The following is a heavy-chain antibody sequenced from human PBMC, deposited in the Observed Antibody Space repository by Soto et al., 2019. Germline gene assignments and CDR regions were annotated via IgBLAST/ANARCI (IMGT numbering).Heavy chain of an antibody. V-gene: IGHV4-34*01. CDR3: ARGRRYSSRWYGVIFDY. J-gene: IGHJ4*02. CDR1: GGSFSGYY. D-gene: IGHD6-19*01. CDR2: INHSGST. Sequence: NPSETLSLTCAVYGGSFSGYYWSWIRQPPGKGLEWIGEINHSGSTNYNPSLKSRVTISVDTSKNQFSLKLSSVTAADTAVYYCARGRRYSSRWYGVIFDYWGQGTLVTVSS.